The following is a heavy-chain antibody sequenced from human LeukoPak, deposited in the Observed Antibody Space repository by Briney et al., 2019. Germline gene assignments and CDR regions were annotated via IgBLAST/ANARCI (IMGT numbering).Heavy chain of an antibody. J-gene: IGHJ4*02. CDR2: ISGGGGIT. Sequence: PGRSLRISCAASGFTFSSYAMSWVRQAPAKRLEKVSGISGGGGITYYADSVKGRFTISRDNSKSTLFLQMNSQRAEDTAVYYCAKDQRQQLVEGYFDYWGQGILVTVSS. CDR3: AKDQRQQLVEGYFDY. D-gene: IGHD6-13*01. V-gene: IGHV3-23*01. CDR1: GFTFSSYA.